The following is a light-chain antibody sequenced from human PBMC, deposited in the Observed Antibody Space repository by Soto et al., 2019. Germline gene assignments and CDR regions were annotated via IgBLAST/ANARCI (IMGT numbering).Light chain of an antibody. CDR3: QQYNSCPKT. J-gene: IGKJ1*01. CDR1: QSVSSW. CDR2: DAP. Sequence: DIQMTQSPSTLSLSVGHRVTITCGASQSVSSWLAWDQQNPGKAPKLLLYDAPSLESGVPSRFSGSGSGTEFTPAISSLQPDAFATYYCQQYNSCPKTFGQGTKGEIK. V-gene: IGKV1-5*01.